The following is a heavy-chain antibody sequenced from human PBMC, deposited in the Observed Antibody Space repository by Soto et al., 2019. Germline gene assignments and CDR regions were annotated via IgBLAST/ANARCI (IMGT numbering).Heavy chain of an antibody. Sequence: TLSLTCRVSGGSMSGYYWSWIRQAPGKGLEWIGYVYYTGSTNYNPSLQSRVTISVDTSNKQFSLSLRLVTAADTAVYFCARSIAVPSSHIDHWGQGIRVTVSS. J-gene: IGHJ4*02. CDR3: ARSIAVPSSHIDH. CDR2: VYYTGST. CDR1: GGSMSGYY. V-gene: IGHV4-59*01. D-gene: IGHD6-6*01.